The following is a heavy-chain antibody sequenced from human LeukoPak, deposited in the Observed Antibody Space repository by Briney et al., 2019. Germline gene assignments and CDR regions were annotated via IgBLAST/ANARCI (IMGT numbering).Heavy chain of an antibody. D-gene: IGHD3-3*01. J-gene: IGHJ5*02. CDR2: IYTSGST. V-gene: IGHV4-61*02. CDR1: GGSISSGSYY. CDR3: ARYYDFWSGYYSWFDP. Sequence: PSETLSLTCTVSGGSISSGSYYWSWIRQPAGKGLEWIGRIYTSGSTNYNPSLKSRVTISVDTSKNQFSLKLSSVTAAVTAVYYCARYYDFWSGYYSWFDPWGQGTLVTVSS.